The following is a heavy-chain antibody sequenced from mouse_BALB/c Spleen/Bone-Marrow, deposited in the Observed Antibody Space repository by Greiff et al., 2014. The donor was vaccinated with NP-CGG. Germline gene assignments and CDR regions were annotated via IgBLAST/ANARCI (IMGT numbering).Heavy chain of an antibody. Sequence: EVQRQESGAELVKPGASVKLSCTASGFNIKDTYMHWVKQRPEQGLEGIGRFDPANGNTKYEPKFQGKATITADNSSNTAYLQLSSLTSEDTAVYYCARGGTTAAWYFDVWGAGTTVTVSS. J-gene: IGHJ1*01. CDR2: FDPANGNT. CDR3: ARGGTTAAWYFDV. D-gene: IGHD1-2*01. CDR1: GFNIKDTY. V-gene: IGHV14-3*02.